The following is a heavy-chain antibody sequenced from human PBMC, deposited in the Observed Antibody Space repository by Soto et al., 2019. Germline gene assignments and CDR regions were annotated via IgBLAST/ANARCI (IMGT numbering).Heavy chain of an antibody. CDR2: IWYDGSNK. D-gene: IGHD6-6*01. CDR1: GFTFSSYG. Sequence: GGSLRLSCAASGFTFSSYGMHWVRQAPGKGLEWVAVIWYDGSNKYYADSVKGRFTISRDNSKNTLYLQMNSLRAEDTAVYYCARVISSIAALGYYYGMDVWGQGTTVTVSS. CDR3: ARVISSIAALGYYYGMDV. J-gene: IGHJ6*02. V-gene: IGHV3-33*01.